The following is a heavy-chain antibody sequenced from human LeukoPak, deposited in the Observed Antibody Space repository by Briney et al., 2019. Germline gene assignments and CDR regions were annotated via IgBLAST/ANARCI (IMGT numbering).Heavy chain of an antibody. CDR2: INPISGDT. J-gene: IGHJ4*02. CDR3: ARYDLIGRYYFDY. V-gene: IGHV1-2*02. D-gene: IGHD5-12*01. Sequence: ASVKVSCKASGYTFTNYYIHWVRQAPGQGLEWMGWINPISGDTGYAQNFLGRVTMTRDSTISAAYMELSRLRSDDTAVYYCARYDLIGRYYFDYWGQGTLVTVSS. CDR1: GYTFTNYY.